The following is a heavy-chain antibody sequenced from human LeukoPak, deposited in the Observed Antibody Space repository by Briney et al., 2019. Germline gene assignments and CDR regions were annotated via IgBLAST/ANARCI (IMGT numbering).Heavy chain of an antibody. CDR2: IYPGGSDT. V-gene: IGHV5-51*01. Sequence: GESLKISCKGSGYSFTSYWIGWVRQMPGKGLEWMGIIYPGGSDTRYSPSFQGQVTISADKSISTAYLQWSSLKASDTAMYYCAFPSGSGYYQNDAFDIWGQGTMVTVSS. CDR1: GYSFTSYW. D-gene: IGHD3-3*01. CDR3: AFPSGSGYYQNDAFDI. J-gene: IGHJ3*02.